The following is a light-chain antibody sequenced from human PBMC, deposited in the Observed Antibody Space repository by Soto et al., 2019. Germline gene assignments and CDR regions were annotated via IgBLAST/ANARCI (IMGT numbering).Light chain of an antibody. CDR2: DVS. V-gene: IGLV2-14*01. Sequence: QSVLTQPASVSGSPGQSITISCTGTSSDVGGYNYVSWHQQHPGKAPKLMIYDVSNRPSGISYRFSGSKSGNTASLTISGLQAEDEADYYCSSYTGSSTLVVFGGGTKVTVL. CDR3: SSYTGSSTLVV. CDR1: SSDVGGYNY. J-gene: IGLJ2*01.